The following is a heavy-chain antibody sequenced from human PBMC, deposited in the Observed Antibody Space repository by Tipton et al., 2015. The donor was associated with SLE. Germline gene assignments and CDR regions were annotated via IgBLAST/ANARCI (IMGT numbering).Heavy chain of an antibody. CDR3: ARVRGRGYFQH. CDR1: GGSISSYY. J-gene: IGHJ1*01. Sequence: TPSLTCTVSGGSISSYYWSWIRQPPGKGLEWIGYLYYSGSTNYNPSLKSRVTISADTSKNQFSLKLSSGTAADTAGYYGARVRGRGYFQHWGQGTLVTVSS. V-gene: IGHV4-59*01. CDR2: LYYSGST. D-gene: IGHD3-10*01.